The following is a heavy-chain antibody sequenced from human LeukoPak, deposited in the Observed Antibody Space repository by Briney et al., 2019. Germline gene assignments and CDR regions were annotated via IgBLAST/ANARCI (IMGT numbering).Heavy chain of an antibody. Sequence: PGGSLRLSCAASGFTFSTYGMHWVRQAPGKGLEWVAVISYDGDNKYFADSVKGRFTISRDNFKNTLYLQMNSLRAEDTAVYYCAKDRLLLARGVIDAFDIWGQGTMVTVSS. J-gene: IGHJ3*02. V-gene: IGHV3-30*18. D-gene: IGHD3-10*01. CDR2: ISYDGDNK. CDR3: AKDRLLLARGVIDAFDI. CDR1: GFTFSTYG.